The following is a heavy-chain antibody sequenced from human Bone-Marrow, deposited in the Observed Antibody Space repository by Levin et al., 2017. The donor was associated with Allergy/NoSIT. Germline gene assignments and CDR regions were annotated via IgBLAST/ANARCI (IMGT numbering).Heavy chain of an antibody. CDR1: GFAVSNNY. CDR3: AGGPSRGY. CDR2: IYSGGGT. J-gene: IGHJ4*02. Sequence: GGSLRLSCAASGFAVSNNYMSWVRQAPGKGLEWVSLIYSGGGTHYADSVKGRFTISRDNSKNTLSLQMNSLRPDDTAVYYCAGGPSRGYWGQGTLVTVSS. D-gene: IGHD3-16*01. V-gene: IGHV3-66*02.